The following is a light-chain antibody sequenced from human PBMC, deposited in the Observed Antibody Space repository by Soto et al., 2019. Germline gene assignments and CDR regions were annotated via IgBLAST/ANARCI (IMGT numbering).Light chain of an antibody. CDR1: SSDVGAYNY. CDR2: DVS. Sequence: QSALTQPRSVSGSPGQSVTISCTGTSSDVGAYNYVSWYQHHPGKAPKVMIYDVSERPSGVPDRFSGSKSDNKASLTISGLQAEDEAYYSCCSYAGSYSWVFGGGTKLTVL. CDR3: CSYAGSYSWV. V-gene: IGLV2-11*01. J-gene: IGLJ3*02.